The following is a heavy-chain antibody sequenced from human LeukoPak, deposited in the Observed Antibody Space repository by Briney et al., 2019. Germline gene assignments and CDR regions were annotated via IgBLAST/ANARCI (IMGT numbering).Heavy chain of an antibody. CDR3: ARAHTTMVRYLPRAFDY. D-gene: IGHD3-10*01. CDR1: GGSISSGDYY. CDR2: IYYSGST. J-gene: IGHJ4*02. Sequence: SETLSLACTVSGGSISSGDYYWSWIRQPPGKGLEWIGYIYYSGSTYYNPSLKSRVTISVDTSKNQFSLKLSSVTAADTAVYYCARAHTTMVRYLPRAFDYWGQGTLVTVSS. V-gene: IGHV4-30-4*08.